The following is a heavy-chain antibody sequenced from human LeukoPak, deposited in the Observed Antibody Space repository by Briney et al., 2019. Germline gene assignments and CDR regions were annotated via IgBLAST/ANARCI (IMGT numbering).Heavy chain of an antibody. CDR2: ISSSSSYI. V-gene: IGHV3-21*01. CDR3: ARDVGGSSPGFDY. D-gene: IGHD1-26*01. CDR1: GFTFSDYS. Sequence: GGSLRLFCAASGFTFSDYSMNWVRQAPGKGLEWVSYISSSSSYIYYADSVKGRFTISRDNAKNSLYLQMNSLRVEDTAVYYCARDVGGSSPGFDYWGQGTLVTVSS. J-gene: IGHJ4*02.